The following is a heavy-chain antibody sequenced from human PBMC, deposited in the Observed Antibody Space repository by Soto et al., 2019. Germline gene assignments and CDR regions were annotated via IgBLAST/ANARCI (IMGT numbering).Heavy chain of an antibody. CDR2: IKEDGSEK. D-gene: IGHD1-26*01. V-gene: IGHV3-7*01. Sequence: EVQLVESGGGLVQPGGSLRLSCAASGFTFSRFWMSWVRQAPGKGLEWVANIKEDGSEKYYVDSVKGRFTISRDNAKDSLYLQMNSLRAEDTAVYYCARHQVGSRDIDYWGQGTLVTVSS. CDR3: ARHQVGSRDIDY. CDR1: GFTFSRFW. J-gene: IGHJ4*02.